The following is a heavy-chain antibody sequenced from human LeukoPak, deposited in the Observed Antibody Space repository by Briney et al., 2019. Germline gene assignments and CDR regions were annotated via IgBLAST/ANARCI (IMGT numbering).Heavy chain of an antibody. Sequence: GGSLRLTCVASGFSFGTYSMHWARQVLGKGLEWVAVIWYDGSNEDYADSVKGRFTFSRDNSKNTLYLQMNSLRAEDTAVYYCARRVASRPVYCFDYWGQGKLVTVSS. CDR1: GFSFGTYS. D-gene: IGHD2-15*01. J-gene: IGHJ4*02. CDR2: IWYDGSNE. V-gene: IGHV3-33*01. CDR3: ARRVASRPVYCFDY.